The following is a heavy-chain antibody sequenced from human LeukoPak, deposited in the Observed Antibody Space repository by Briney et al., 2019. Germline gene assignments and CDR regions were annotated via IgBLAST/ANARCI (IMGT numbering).Heavy chain of an antibody. D-gene: IGHD3-3*01. Sequence: GGSLRLSCAASGFTVSSNYMSWVRQAPGKGLEWVSVIYSGGSTYYADSVKGRFTISRDNSKNTLYLQMNSLRAEDTAVYYCARELETYYDFWSGYFQGSDWFDPWGQGTLVTVSS. CDR2: IYSGGST. V-gene: IGHV3-66*01. CDR3: ARELETYYDFWSGYFQGSDWFDP. CDR1: GFTVSSNY. J-gene: IGHJ5*02.